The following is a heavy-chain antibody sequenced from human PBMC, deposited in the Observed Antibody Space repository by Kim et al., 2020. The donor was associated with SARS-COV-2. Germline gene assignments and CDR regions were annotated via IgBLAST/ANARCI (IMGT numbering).Heavy chain of an antibody. CDR3: ASGPACCRSTSCYLWFDP. D-gene: IGHD2-2*01. CDR1: GYTFTSYA. V-gene: IGHV7-4-1*02. CDR2: SNINTGKT. J-gene: IGHJ5*02. Sequence: ASVKVSCKASGYTFTSYAMNWVRQAPGQGLEWMGWSNINTGKTTFAQGFTGRFFFSLDTSYRTASLQISRLKAEDTAVYYCASGPACCRSTSCYLWFDPWGQGTLVTVSS.